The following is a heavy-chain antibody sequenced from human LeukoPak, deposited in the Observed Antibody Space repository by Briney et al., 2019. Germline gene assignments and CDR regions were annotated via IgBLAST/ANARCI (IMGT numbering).Heavy chain of an antibody. CDR1: GDSVSSNSAA. D-gene: IGHD6-13*01. V-gene: IGHV6-1*01. Sequence: SQTLSLTCAISGDSVSSNSAAWNWIRRSPSRGLEWLGRTYYRSKWYNDYAVSVESRITINPDTSKNQFSLQLNSVTPEDTAVYYCASGPMDQYSSSWYYFDYWGQGTLVTVSS. CDR3: ASGPMDQYSSSWYYFDY. J-gene: IGHJ4*02. CDR2: TYYRSKWYN.